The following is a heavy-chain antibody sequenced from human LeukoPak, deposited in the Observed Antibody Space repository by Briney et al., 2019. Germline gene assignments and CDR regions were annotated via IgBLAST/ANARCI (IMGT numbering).Heavy chain of an antibody. Sequence: KPSETLSLTCAVYGGSFSGYYWSWIRQPPGKGLEWIGEINHSGSTNYNPSLKSRVTISVDTSKNQFSLKLSSVTAADTAVYYCARGRIRITIFGVGVNKAQKENNWFDPWGQGTLVTVSS. CDR1: GGSFSGYY. CDR2: INHSGST. CDR3: ARGRIRITIFGVGVNKAQKENNWFDP. J-gene: IGHJ5*02. D-gene: IGHD3-3*01. V-gene: IGHV4-34*01.